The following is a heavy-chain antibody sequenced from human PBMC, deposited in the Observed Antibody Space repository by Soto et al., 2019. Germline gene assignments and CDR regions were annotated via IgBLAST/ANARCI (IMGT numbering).Heavy chain of an antibody. Sequence: QVQLVESGGGVVQPGRSLRLSCAASGFTFSSYAMHRVRQAPGKGLEWVAVISYDGSNKYYADSVKGRFTISRDNSKNTLYLQMNSLRAEDTAVYYCARGDILTGYGLSRYWGQGTLVTVSS. CDR2: ISYDGSNK. J-gene: IGHJ4*02. CDR1: GFTFSSYA. V-gene: IGHV3-30-3*01. D-gene: IGHD3-9*01. CDR3: ARGDILTGYGLSRY.